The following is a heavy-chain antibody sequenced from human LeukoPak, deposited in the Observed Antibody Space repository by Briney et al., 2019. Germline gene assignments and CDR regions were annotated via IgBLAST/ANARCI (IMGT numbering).Heavy chain of an antibody. CDR3: AREKQQRGFDY. J-gene: IGHJ4*02. CDR1: GFTFSSYW. V-gene: IGHV3-74*01. D-gene: IGHD6-13*01. Sequence: GGSLRLSCAASGFTFSSYWMHWVRQAPGKGLVWVSRINSDGNITNYADSVKGRFTISRDNAENTPYLQMNTLRADDTAVYYCAREKQQRGFDYWGQGTLVTVSS. CDR2: INSDGNIT.